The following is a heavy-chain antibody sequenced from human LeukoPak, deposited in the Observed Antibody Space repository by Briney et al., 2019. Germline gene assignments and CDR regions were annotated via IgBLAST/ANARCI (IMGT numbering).Heavy chain of an antibody. CDR2: ISDSGAGT. Sequence: PGGSLRLSCAASGFTFNNYAMSWVRQAPGQGLEWVSSISDSGAGTYFADSVKGRLIISRDNSKNTLYLQMSSLRADDTAVYYCAKRQRITLFGVNTDYFDYWGQGTLVTVSS. D-gene: IGHD3-3*01. CDR1: GFTFNNYA. CDR3: AKRQRITLFGVNTDYFDY. J-gene: IGHJ4*02. V-gene: IGHV3-23*01.